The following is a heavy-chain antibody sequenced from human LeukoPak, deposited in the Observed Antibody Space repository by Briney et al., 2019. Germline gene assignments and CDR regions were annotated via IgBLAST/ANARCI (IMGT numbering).Heavy chain of an antibody. D-gene: IGHD6-19*01. CDR2: ISYDGSNK. J-gene: IGHJ4*02. V-gene: IGHV3-30-3*01. CDR1: GFTFSSYA. Sequence: GGSLRLSCAASGFTFSSYAMHWVRQAPGKGLEWVAVISYDGSNKYYADSVKGRFTISRDNSKNTLYLQMNSLRAEDTAVYYCARDEQGIAVALVSEGVDYWGQGTLVTVSS. CDR3: ARDEQGIAVALVSEGVDY.